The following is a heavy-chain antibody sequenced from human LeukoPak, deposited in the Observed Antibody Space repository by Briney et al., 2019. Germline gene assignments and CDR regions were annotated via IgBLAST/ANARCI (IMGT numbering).Heavy chain of an antibody. CDR2: ISSSSSYI. J-gene: IGHJ4*02. Sequence: GGSLRLSCAASGFTFSSYSMNWVRQAPGKGLEWVSSISSSSSYIYYADSVKGRFTISRDNAKNSLYLQTNSLRAEDTAVYYCARDPNYGSGSYDYWGQGTLVTVSS. CDR3: ARDPNYGSGSYDY. CDR1: GFTFSSYS. V-gene: IGHV3-21*01. D-gene: IGHD3-10*01.